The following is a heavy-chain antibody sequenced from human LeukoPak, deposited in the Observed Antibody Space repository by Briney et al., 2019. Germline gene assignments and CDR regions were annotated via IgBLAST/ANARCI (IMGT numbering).Heavy chain of an antibody. CDR2: VYLGDSDT. V-gene: IGHV5-51*01. J-gene: IGHJ4*02. Sequence: GDSLKISCKGSGNNFNNYWIAWVRQMPGKGLGGMGIVYLGDSDTRYSPSFQGQVTISADKSTNTAYLQWSALKASATAMYYCARLEGLQLRASFDYWGQGTLVTVSS. D-gene: IGHD2-15*01. CDR3: ARLEGLQLRASFDY. CDR1: GNNFNNYW.